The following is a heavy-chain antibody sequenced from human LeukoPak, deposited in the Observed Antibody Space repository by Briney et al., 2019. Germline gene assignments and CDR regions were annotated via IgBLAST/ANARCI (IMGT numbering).Heavy chain of an antibody. Sequence: GGSLRLSCAASGFSFSTHGMHWVRQAPGKGLEWVAVISYDGTIKYYEDSAKGRFTISRDNSKSTLYLQVDSLRAEDTAVYYCAKDSQELTYSHYYYMDVWGKGTTVTVSS. D-gene: IGHD6-13*01. CDR1: GFSFSTHG. J-gene: IGHJ6*03. V-gene: IGHV3-30*18. CDR3: AKDSQELTYSHYYYMDV. CDR2: ISYDGTIK.